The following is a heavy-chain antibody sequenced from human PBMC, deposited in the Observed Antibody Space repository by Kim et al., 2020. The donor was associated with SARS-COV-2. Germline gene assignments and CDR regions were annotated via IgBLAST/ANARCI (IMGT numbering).Heavy chain of an antibody. CDR3: AAEIRHSIRCHDY. J-gene: IGHJ4*01. D-gene: IGHD2-2*01. CDR2: IIPLFGTA. V-gene: IGHV1-69*05. Sequence: SVKVSCKASGCTFSSYAIRWVRQAPGQRLEWMGGIIPLFGTANYAPKFQGRVTITRDVSTSTAYMELSSLRSEDTAVYYCAAEIRHSIRCHDY. CDR1: GCTFSSYA.